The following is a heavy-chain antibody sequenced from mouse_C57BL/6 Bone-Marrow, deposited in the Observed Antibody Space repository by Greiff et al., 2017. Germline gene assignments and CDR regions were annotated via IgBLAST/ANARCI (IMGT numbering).Heavy chain of an antibody. J-gene: IGHJ2*01. CDR2: IDPSDSYN. Sequence: VKLQQPGAELVKPGASVKLSCKASGYTFTSYWMQWVKQRPGQGLEWIGEIDPSDSYNNYNQKFKGKAKLTVDTSSSTAYMQLSSLTSEASAAYYCASGGDYGSSSYFDYWGQGTTLTVAS. V-gene: IGHV1-50*01. CDR3: ASGGDYGSSSYFDY. CDR1: GYTFTSYW. D-gene: IGHD1-1*01.